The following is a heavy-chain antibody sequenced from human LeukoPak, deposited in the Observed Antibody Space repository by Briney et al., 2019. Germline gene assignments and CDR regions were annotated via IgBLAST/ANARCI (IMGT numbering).Heavy chain of an antibody. CDR1: GGTFNSHV. CDR3: ARGDYYGSESYWHTKWFDP. D-gene: IGHD3-10*01. V-gene: IGHV1-69*05. Sequence: GASVKVSCKASGGTFNSHVISLVRQAPGQGLEWMGGIIPVFGTANYAERFQGRVTITTDESTTTAYMEMSGLRSEDTAVYYCARGDYYGSESYWHTKWFDPWGQGTLVTVSS. CDR2: IIPVFGTA. J-gene: IGHJ5*02.